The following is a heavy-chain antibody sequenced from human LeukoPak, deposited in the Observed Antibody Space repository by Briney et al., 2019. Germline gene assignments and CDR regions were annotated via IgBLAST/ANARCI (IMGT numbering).Heavy chain of an antibody. CDR3: ARDHKGYSSGWYIDY. V-gene: IGHV1-18*01. D-gene: IGHD6-19*01. Sequence: ASVKVSCKASGYTFTSFGISWVRQAPGQGLEWMGWISAYNGNTNYAQNLQGRVTMTTDTSTSTAYMELRSLRSDDTAVYYCARDHKGYSSGWYIDYWGQGTLVTVSS. CDR2: ISAYNGNT. J-gene: IGHJ4*02. CDR1: GYTFTSFG.